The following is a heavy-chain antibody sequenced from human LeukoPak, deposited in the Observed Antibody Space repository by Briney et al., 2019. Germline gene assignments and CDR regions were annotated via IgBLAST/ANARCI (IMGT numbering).Heavy chain of an antibody. CDR3: ATSSGWYPKYFDY. J-gene: IGHJ4*02. D-gene: IGHD6-19*01. V-gene: IGHV3-21*04. Sequence: KTGGSLRLSCAASGFTFSSYSMNWVRQAPGKGLEWVSSISSSSSYIYYADSVKGRFTISRDNAKNSLYLQMNSLRAEDTALYYCATSSGWYPKYFDYWGQGTLVTVSS. CDR1: GFTFSSYS. CDR2: ISSSSSYI.